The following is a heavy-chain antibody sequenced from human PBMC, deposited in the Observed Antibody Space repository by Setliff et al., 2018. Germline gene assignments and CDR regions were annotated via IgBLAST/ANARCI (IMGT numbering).Heavy chain of an antibody. CDR3: AREGVDARSSTDYRYYMDV. Sequence: SVKVSCKASGYTFTSYGITWVRQAPGQGLEWMGGTIPMFGTTNYAQKFQGRVTIITDESTNTAYMELSSLRSEDTAVYYCAREGVDARSSTDYRYYMDVWGKGTTVTVSS. CDR1: GYTFTSYG. V-gene: IGHV1-69*05. D-gene: IGHD2-8*01. J-gene: IGHJ6*03. CDR2: TIPMFGTT.